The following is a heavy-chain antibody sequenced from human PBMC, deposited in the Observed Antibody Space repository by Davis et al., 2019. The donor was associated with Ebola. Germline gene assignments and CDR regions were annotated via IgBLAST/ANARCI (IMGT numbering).Heavy chain of an antibody. CDR1: GFTFSDYY. J-gene: IGHJ4*02. D-gene: IGHD4-17*01. V-gene: IGHV3-11*06. Sequence: PGGSLRLSCAASGFTFSDYYMSWIRQAPGEGLEWVSYISSSSSYTNYADSVKGRFTISRDNAKNSLYLQMNSLRAEDTAVYYCARGGYGDYHTDYWGQGTLVTVSS. CDR2: ISSSSSYT. CDR3: ARGGYGDYHTDY.